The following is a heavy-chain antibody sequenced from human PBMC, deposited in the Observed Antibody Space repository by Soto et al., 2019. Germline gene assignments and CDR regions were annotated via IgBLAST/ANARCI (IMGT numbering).Heavy chain of an antibody. CDR1: KFTITSYW. CDR2: INSDGSSI. CDR3: AREVSHGYVLRGMDV. J-gene: IGHJ6*02. D-gene: IGHD5-18*01. Sequence: EVQLVESGGGLVQPGGSVRLSCAASKFTITSYWMHWVRQAPGKGLVWVSRINSDGSSISYADAVKGRFTISRDNANNTLYLQMNSLRVEDTAVYYWAREVSHGYVLRGMDVWGQGTTVTVFS. V-gene: IGHV3-74*01.